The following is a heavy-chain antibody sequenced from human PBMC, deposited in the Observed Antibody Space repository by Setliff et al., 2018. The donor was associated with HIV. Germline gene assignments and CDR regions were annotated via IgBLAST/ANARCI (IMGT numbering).Heavy chain of an antibody. CDR1: GYTFTSYD. CDR3: ARDLFRWAATGPNYFDS. CDR2: MNPNSGNT. Sequence: GASVKVSCKASGYTFTSYDIHWVRQATGQGLEWMGWMNPNSGNTGYAQKFQGRVTMTRSTSISTAYMELRSLRSGDTAMYYCARDLFRWAATGPNYFDSWGQGTLVTVSS. V-gene: IGHV1-8*02. D-gene: IGHD6-13*01. J-gene: IGHJ4*02.